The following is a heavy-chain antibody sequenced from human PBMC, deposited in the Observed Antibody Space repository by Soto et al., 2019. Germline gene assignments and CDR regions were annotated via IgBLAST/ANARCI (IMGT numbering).Heavy chain of an antibody. CDR3: ARDLLKRLRGFYYYYYGMDV. J-gene: IGHJ6*02. D-gene: IGHD6-19*01. V-gene: IGHV1-18*01. Sequence: QVQLVQSGAEVKKPGASVKVSCKASGYTFTSYGISWVRQAPGQGLEWMGWISAYNGNTNYAQKLQGRVTMTTDTSTSTAYMELRSLRSDDTAVYYCARDLLKRLRGFYYYYYGMDVWGQGTTVTVSS. CDR1: GYTFTSYG. CDR2: ISAYNGNT.